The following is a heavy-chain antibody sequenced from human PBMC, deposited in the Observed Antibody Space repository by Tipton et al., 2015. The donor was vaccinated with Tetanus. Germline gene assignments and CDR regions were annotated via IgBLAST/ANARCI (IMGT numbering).Heavy chain of an antibody. CDR2: MNPNSGNT. CDR1: GYTFTSYD. Sequence: QLVQSGAEVKKPGASVKVSCKASGYTFTSYDINWVRQATGQGLEWMGWMNPNSGNTGYARKFQGRVTMTRNTSISTAYMELSSLRSEDTAVYYCARRVYDSEETRIDYWGQGTLVTVSS. D-gene: IGHD3-22*01. V-gene: IGHV1-8*01. J-gene: IGHJ4*02. CDR3: ARRVYDSEETRIDY.